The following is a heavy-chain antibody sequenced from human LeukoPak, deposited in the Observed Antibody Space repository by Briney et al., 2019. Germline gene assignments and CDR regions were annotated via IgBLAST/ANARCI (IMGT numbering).Heavy chain of an antibody. V-gene: IGHV3-74*01. J-gene: IGHJ4*02. CDR2: VNSDGSTT. D-gene: IGHD4-23*01. Sequence: GGSLRLSRAASGFPFSNYWMHWVRQAPGKGLVWVSRVNSDGSTTNYADSVRGRFTISRDNAKNTLYLQMNSLRAEDTAVYYCARDLDYGGRSNFDHWGQGTLVTVSS. CDR3: ARDLDYGGRSNFDH. CDR1: GFPFSNYW.